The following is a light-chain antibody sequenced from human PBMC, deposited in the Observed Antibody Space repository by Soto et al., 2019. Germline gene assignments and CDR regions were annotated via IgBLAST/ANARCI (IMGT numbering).Light chain of an antibody. V-gene: IGLV2-18*02. Sequence: QSALTQPPSVSGSPGQSVTISCTGTSSDVGSYNRVSWYQQPPGTAPKLMIYEVTNRPSGVPNRFSASKSGNTASLTISGLQAEDEAGYSCTSYTSSRTGVFGGGTKLTVL. CDR1: SSDVGSYNR. CDR2: EVT. J-gene: IGLJ3*02. CDR3: TSYTSSRTGV.